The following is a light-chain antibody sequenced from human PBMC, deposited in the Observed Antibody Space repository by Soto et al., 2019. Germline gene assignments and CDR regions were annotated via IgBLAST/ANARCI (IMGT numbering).Light chain of an antibody. CDR2: EGS. V-gene: IGLV2-23*01. CDR1: RSDVGSYNI. Sequence: QSALTQPASVSGSSGQSITISCTGTRSDVGSYNIVSWYQQHPGTAPKLMIYEGSKRPSGVSNRFSGSKSGNTASLTISGLQAEDEADYYCCSYAGSTYVVFGGGTKLTV. J-gene: IGLJ2*01. CDR3: CSYAGSTYVV.